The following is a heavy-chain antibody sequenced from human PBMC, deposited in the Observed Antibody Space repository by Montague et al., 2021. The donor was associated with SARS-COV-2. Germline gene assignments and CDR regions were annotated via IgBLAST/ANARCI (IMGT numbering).Heavy chain of an antibody. CDR3: ARGRPPRITFGGIISYGLDV. J-gene: IGHJ6*02. CDR2: INHSGST. CDR1: GGSFSGYY. Sequence: SETLSLTCAVYGGSFSGYYWTWIRQPPGKGLEWIGEINHSGSTNYNPSLKSRVTISVDTSKNQFSLKLRSVTAAGTAVYYCARGRPPRITFGGIISYGLDVWGQGTTVTVSS. D-gene: IGHD3-16*02. V-gene: IGHV4-34*01.